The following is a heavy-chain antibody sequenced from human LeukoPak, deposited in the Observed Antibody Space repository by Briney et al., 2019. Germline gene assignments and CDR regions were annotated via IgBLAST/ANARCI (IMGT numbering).Heavy chain of an antibody. Sequence: ASVKVSCKASGHTFSSYGISWVRQAPGQGLEWMGWISGYNGNTNYAQKLQGRVTMTSDTSTSTAYMELRSLRSDDTAVYYCARDLHRVVVRGVPHYYYYMDVWGKGTTVTIFS. D-gene: IGHD3-10*01. CDR2: ISGYNGNT. CDR3: ARDLHRVVVRGVPHYYYYMDV. J-gene: IGHJ6*03. CDR1: GHTFSSYG. V-gene: IGHV1-18*01.